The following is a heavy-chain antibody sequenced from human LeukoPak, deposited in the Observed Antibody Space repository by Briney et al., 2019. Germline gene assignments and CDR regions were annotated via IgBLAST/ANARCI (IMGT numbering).Heavy chain of an antibody. D-gene: IGHD3-22*01. J-gene: IGHJ6*02. V-gene: IGHV3-33*01. CDR3: ARPLSNGYFHDSGGYFPYAMDV. CDR2: IWYDGSNK. CDR1: GFTFSSYG. Sequence: GGSLRLSCAASGFTFSSYGMHWVRQAPGKGLEWVAVIWYDGSNKNYADSVKGRFAISRDNSKNTLYLQMNSLRGYDSAVYYCARPLSNGYFHDSGGYFPYAMDVWGQGTTVTVSS.